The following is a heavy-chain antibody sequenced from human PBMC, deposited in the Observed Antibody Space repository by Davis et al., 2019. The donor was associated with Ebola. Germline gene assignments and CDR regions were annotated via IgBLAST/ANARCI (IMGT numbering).Heavy chain of an antibody. J-gene: IGHJ4*02. Sequence: GGSLRLSCAASEFTFSSYTMGWVCQAPGKGLEWVSGISSSGGSTYYADSVKGRFTISRDNSKNTLYLQMNSLRAEDTAVYYCARVRWTSGYYFDYWGQGTLVTVSS. V-gene: IGHV3-23*01. CDR3: ARVRWTSGYYFDY. CDR2: ISSSGGST. D-gene: IGHD3-22*01. CDR1: EFTFSSYT.